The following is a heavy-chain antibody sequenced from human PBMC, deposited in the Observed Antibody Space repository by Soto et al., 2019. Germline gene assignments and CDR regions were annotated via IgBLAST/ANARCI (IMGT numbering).Heavy chain of an antibody. CDR3: TRFIMVVAGTGTQGNEYDY. CDR1: GFTFGDYA. J-gene: IGHJ4*02. Sequence: QPGGSLRLSCTASGFTFGDYAMSWFRQAPGKGLEWVGFIRSKAYGGTTEYAASVKGRFTISRDDSKSIAYLQMNSLKTEDTAVYYCTRFIMVVAGTGTQGNEYDYWGQGTLVTVSS. CDR2: IRSKAYGGTT. D-gene: IGHD6-19*01. V-gene: IGHV3-49*03.